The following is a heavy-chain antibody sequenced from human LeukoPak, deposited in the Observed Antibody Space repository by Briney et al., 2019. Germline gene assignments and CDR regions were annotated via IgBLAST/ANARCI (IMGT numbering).Heavy chain of an antibody. CDR1: GFTFSSYA. V-gene: IGHV3-23*01. CDR2: ISGSGGST. Sequence: GGSLRLSCAASGFTFSSYAMSWVRQAPRKGLEWVSAISGSGGSTYYADSVKGRFTISRDNSKNTLYLQMNTLRAEDTAVYFCARERQDTIVHSGAFDIWGQGTMVTVSS. CDR3: ARERQDTIVHSGAFDI. D-gene: IGHD3-10*01. J-gene: IGHJ3*02.